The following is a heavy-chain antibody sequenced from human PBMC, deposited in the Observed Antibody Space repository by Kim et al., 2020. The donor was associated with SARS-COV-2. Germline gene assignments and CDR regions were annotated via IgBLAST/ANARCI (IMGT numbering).Heavy chain of an antibody. V-gene: IGHV3-21*01. CDR3: ARDPLRRGIVVVPAAIEPVH. J-gene: IGHJ4*02. CDR1: GFTFSSYS. CDR2: ISSSSSYI. Sequence: GGSLRLSCAASGFTFSSYSMNWVRQAPGKGLEWVSSISSSSSYIYYADSVKGRFTISRDNAKNSLYLQMNSLRAEDTAVYYCARDPLRRGIVVVPAAIEPVHWGQGTLVTVSS. D-gene: IGHD2-2*02.